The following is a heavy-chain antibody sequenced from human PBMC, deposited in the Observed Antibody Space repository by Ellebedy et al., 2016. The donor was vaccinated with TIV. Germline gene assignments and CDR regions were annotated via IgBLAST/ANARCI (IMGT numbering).Heavy chain of an antibody. V-gene: IGHV3-74*01. J-gene: IGHJ4*02. CDR2: INSDGTST. CDR1: GFTFSSYW. CDR3: ARVYSTTIED. D-gene: IGHD5-24*01. Sequence: GESLKISCAASGFTFSSYWMSWVRQAPGKGLVWVSRINSDGTSTSYADSVKGRFTISRDNAKNTLYLEMNSLRAEDTAVYYCARVYSTTIEDWGQGTLVTVSS.